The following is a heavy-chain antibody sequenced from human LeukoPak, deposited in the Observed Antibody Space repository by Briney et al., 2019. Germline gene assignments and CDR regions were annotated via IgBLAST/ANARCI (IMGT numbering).Heavy chain of an antibody. J-gene: IGHJ4*02. CDR2: ISPGGEIP. CDR3: AKDDGWLHYYH. V-gene: IGHV3-23*01. Sequence: GGSLRLSCAASGFTFRIYGMNWVRQAPGKGLEWVSGISPGGEIPYYADSVKDRFTISRDNSKDTVSLQMHSLRAEDTATYYCAKDDGWLHYYHWGQGTLVTVSS. CDR1: GFTFRIYG. D-gene: IGHD3-10*01.